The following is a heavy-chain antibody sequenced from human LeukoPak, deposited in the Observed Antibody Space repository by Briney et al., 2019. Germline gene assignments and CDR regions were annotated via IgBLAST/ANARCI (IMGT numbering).Heavy chain of an antibody. J-gene: IGHJ4*02. CDR2: ISGSGGST. D-gene: IGHD6-19*01. Sequence: PGGSLRLSCAASGFTFSGYAMSWVRQAPGKGLEWVSAISGSGGSTYYADSVKGRFTISRGNSKNTLYLQMNSLRAEDTAVYYCAKDSLYSSGLPYFDYWGQGTLVTVSS. CDR3: AKDSLYSSGLPYFDY. V-gene: IGHV3-23*01. CDR1: GFTFSGYA.